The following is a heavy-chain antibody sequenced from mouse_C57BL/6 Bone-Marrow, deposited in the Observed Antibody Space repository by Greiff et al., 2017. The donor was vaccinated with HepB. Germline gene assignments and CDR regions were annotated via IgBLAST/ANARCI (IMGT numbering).Heavy chain of an antibody. CDR1: GYAFSSSW. CDR3: ARWTTVVATVDY. Sequence: QVQLQQSGPELVKPGASVKISCKASGYAFSSSWMNWVKQRPGKGLEWIGRIYPGDGDTNYNGKFKGKATLTADKSSSTAYMQLSSLTSEDSAVYFCARWTTVVATVDYWGQGTSVTVSS. J-gene: IGHJ4*01. D-gene: IGHD1-1*01. CDR2: IYPGDGDT. V-gene: IGHV1-82*01.